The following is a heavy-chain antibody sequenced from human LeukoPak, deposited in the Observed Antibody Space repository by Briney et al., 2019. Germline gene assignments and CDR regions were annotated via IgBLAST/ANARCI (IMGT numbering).Heavy chain of an antibody. CDR1: GFTFSSYG. CDR2: IWYDGSNK. J-gene: IGHJ4*02. D-gene: IGHD1-26*01. Sequence: AGRSLRLSCAASGFTFSSYGMHWVRQAPGKGLEWVAVIWYDGSNKYYADSVKGRFTISRDNSKNTLYLQMNSLRAEDTAVYYCAKESRIVGATSFDYWGQGTLVTVSS. CDR3: AKESRIVGATSFDY. V-gene: IGHV3-33*06.